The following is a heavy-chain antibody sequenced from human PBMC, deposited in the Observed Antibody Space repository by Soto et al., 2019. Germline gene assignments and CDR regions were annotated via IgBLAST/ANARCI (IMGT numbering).Heavy chain of an antibody. J-gene: IGHJ4*02. D-gene: IGHD3-10*01. CDR2: VNPIVGMS. V-gene: IGHV1-69*02. Sequence: QVQLVQSGAEVRKPGSSVKVSCKASGDTFSFYTINWVRQAPGLGLEWMGRVNPIVGMSTHAQKFQGRVTITADKSTNTAYMQQSSLRSEDTAIYYCAASYGSGYRAFDYWGQGALVTVSS. CDR1: GDTFSFYT. CDR3: AASYGSGYRAFDY.